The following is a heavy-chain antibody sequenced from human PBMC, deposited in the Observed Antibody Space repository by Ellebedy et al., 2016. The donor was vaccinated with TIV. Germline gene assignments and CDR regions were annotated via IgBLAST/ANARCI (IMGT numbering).Heavy chain of an antibody. CDR3: ARTLGIAVAADF. Sequence: ASVKVSXKASGYTFTSYGMQWVRQAPGQRLEWMGWINAGNGKTKYSQRLQGRVTKIGDTSASTAYMELSSLRSEDTAVYYCARTLGIAVAADFWGQGTLVTVSS. V-gene: IGHV1-3*01. CDR1: GYTFTSYG. D-gene: IGHD6-19*01. J-gene: IGHJ4*02. CDR2: INAGNGKT.